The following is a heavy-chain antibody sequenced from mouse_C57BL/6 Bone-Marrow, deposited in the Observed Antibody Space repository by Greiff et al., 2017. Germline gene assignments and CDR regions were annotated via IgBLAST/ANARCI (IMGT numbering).Heavy chain of an antibody. CDR3: ARDGGVYYDYDDAY. V-gene: IGHV1-26*01. CDR1: GYTFTDYY. D-gene: IGHD2-4*01. Sequence: VQLQQSGPELVKPGASVKISCKASGYTFTDYYMNWVKQSHGKSLEWIGDINPNNGGTSYNQKFKGKATLTVDKSSSTAYMERRSLTSEDSAVYYCARDGGVYYDYDDAYWGQGTLVTVSA. CDR2: INPNNGGT. J-gene: IGHJ3*01.